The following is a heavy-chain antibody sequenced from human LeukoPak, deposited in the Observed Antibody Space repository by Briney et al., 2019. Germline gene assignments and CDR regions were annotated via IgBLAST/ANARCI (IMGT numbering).Heavy chain of an antibody. CDR3: AKDRPWNYDSRSNVGENWFDP. Sequence: PGGSLRLSCAASGFTFSSYAMSWVRRAPGKGLEWVSAISGSGGSTYYADSVKGRFTISRDNSKNTLYLQMSLLRAEDTAVYYCAKDRPWNYDSRSNVGENWFDPWGQGTLVTVSS. CDR2: ISGSGGST. V-gene: IGHV3-23*01. D-gene: IGHD1-7*01. J-gene: IGHJ5*02. CDR1: GFTFSSYA.